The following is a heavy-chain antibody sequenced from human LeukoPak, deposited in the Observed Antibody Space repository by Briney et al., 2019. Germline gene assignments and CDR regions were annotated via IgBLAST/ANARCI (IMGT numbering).Heavy chain of an antibody. V-gene: IGHV3-23*01. CDR2: ICGSGGST. CDR3: AKDPRREFGYGDYVFGASDEYFQH. Sequence: GGSLRLSCAASGFTFSSYAMSWVRQAPGKGLEWVSAICGSGGSTYYADSVKGRFTISRDNPKNTLYLQMNSLRAEETAVYYCAKDPRREFGYGDYVFGASDEYFQHWGQGTLVTVSS. D-gene: IGHD4-17*01. CDR1: GFTFSSYA. J-gene: IGHJ1*01.